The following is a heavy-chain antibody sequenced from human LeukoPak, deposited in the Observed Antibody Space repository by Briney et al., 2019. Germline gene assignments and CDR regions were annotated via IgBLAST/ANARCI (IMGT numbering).Heavy chain of an antibody. V-gene: IGHV1-18*01. D-gene: IGHD3-22*01. CDR1: GYSFTTYG. CDR3: ARGRSGYYLDNWFDP. Sequence: GASVKVSCKASGYSFTTYGISWVRQAPGQGLEWMGWISGYNGETNYAEKFQGRVTMTTDTSTTTAYMEVRSLRSDDTAVYYCARGRSGYYLDNWFDPWGQGTLVTVSS. J-gene: IGHJ5*02. CDR2: ISGYNGET.